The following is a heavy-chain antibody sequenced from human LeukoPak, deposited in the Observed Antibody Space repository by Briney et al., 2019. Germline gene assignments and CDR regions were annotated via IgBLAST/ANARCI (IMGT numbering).Heavy chain of an antibody. D-gene: IGHD2-2*03. J-gene: IGHJ3*02. CDR2: IYYSGST. CDR3: ARVGVGYCSSTSCDAFDI. CDR1: GGSISSYY. Sequence: SETLSLTCTVSGGSISSYYWSWIRQPPRKGLEWIGYIYYSGSTNYNPSLKSRVTISVDTSKNQFSLKLSSVTAADTAVYYCARVGVGYCSSTSCDAFDIWGQGTMVTVSS. V-gene: IGHV4-59*01.